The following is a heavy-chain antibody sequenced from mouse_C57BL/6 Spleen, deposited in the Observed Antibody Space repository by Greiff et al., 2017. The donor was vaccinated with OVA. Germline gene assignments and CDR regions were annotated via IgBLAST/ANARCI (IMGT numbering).Heavy chain of an antibody. CDR1: GYTFTSYW. J-gene: IGHJ2*01. Sequence: QVQLQQSGAELVKPGASVKMSCKASGYTFTSYWITWVKQRPGQGLEWIGDIYPGSGSTNYNEKFKSKATLTVDTSSSTAYMQLSSLTSEDTAFYYCARIEIYYDYDDYWGQGTTLTVSS. V-gene: IGHV1-55*01. CDR3: ARIEIYYDYDDY. D-gene: IGHD2-4*01. CDR2: IYPGSGST.